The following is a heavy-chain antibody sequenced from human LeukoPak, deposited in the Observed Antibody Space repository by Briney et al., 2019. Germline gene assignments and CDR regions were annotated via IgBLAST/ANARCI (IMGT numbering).Heavy chain of an antibody. CDR2: ISSSSSYI. V-gene: IGHV3-21*01. CDR1: GFTFSSYS. CDR3: ARDPSGYSGYDDAFDI. J-gene: IGHJ3*02. Sequence: GGSLRLSCAASGFTFSSYSMNWVRHAPGKGLDFVSSISSSSSYIYYADSVKGRFTISRDNAKNSLYLQMNSLRAEDTAVYYCARDPSGYSGYDDAFDIWGQGTMVTVSS. D-gene: IGHD5-12*01.